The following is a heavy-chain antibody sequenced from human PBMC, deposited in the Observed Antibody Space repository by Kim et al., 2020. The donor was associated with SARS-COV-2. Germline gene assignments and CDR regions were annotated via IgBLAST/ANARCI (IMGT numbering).Heavy chain of an antibody. CDR1: GFTFSTSW. J-gene: IGHJ4*02. Sequence: GGSLRLSCAPSGFTFSTSWMTWVRQAPGKGLEWVATINQDGSEKYYVDSVKGRFTISRDNAKNSLYLQMNSLRADDTAMYYCARGSRGDYWGQGTLVTVSS. CDR2: INQDGSEK. D-gene: IGHD3-16*01. CDR3: ARGSRGDY. V-gene: IGHV3-7*04.